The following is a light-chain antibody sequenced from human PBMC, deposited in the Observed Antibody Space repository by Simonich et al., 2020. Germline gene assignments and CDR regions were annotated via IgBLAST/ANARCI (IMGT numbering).Light chain of an antibody. CDR3: QQYYSNPWT. Sequence: DIVMTQSPDSLAVSLGERATINCKSSQSVLYSSNNKNYLAWYQQKPEQPPKLLIYWASTQEFGVPDRFSDSGSGTDFTLTISSLQAEDVAVYYCQQYYSNPWTFGQGTKVEIK. CDR1: QSVLYSSNNKNY. J-gene: IGKJ1*01. CDR2: WAS. V-gene: IGKV4-1*01.